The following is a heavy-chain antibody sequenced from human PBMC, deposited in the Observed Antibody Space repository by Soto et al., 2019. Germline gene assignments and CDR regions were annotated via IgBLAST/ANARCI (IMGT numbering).Heavy chain of an antibody. CDR2: IKQDGSEK. J-gene: IGHJ4*02. Sequence: GGPLRLSCAASGFTFSSYWMSWVRQAPGKVLEWVANIKQDGSEKYYVDSVKGRFTISRDNAKNSLYLQMNGLRAEDTAVYYCARDYYDFWSGYLDYWGQGT. CDR3: ARDYYDFWSGYLDY. V-gene: IGHV3-7*03. CDR1: GFTFSSYW. D-gene: IGHD3-3*01.